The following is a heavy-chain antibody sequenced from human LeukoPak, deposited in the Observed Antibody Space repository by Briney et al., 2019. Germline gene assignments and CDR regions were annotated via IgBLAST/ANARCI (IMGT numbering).Heavy chain of an antibody. D-gene: IGHD3-22*01. CDR3: AKRGVVIRVILVGFHKEAYYFDS. V-gene: IGHV3-23*01. CDR1: GITLSNYG. CDR2: ISGSGGST. J-gene: IGHJ4*02. Sequence: GGSLRLSCAVSGITLSNYGMGWVRQAPGKGLEWVAGISGSGGSTNYADSVKGRFTISRDNPKNTLYLQMNSLTVEDTAVYFCAKRGVVIRVILVGFHKEAYYFDSWGQGALVTVSS.